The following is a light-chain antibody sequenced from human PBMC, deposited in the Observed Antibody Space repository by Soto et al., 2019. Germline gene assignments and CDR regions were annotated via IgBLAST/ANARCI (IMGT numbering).Light chain of an antibody. J-gene: IGKJ1*01. V-gene: IGKV3-15*01. Sequence: EIMMTQSPGTLSASPGVRATLSCRASQSVSSNLAWYQQKPGQAPRLLIYAVSTRATGIPARFSGSGSGTEFTLTISSVQSEDFSVYYCQQYNKWPLTFGQGTKVEIK. CDR3: QQYNKWPLT. CDR1: QSVSSN. CDR2: AVS.